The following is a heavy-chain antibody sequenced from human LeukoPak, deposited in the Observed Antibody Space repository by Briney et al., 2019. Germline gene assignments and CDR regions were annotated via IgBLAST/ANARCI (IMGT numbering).Heavy chain of an antibody. V-gene: IGHV4-59*08. CDR1: GGSISSYY. J-gene: IGHJ3*01. Sequence: PSETLSLTCTVSGGSISSYYWSWLRQPPGKGLEWIGYIYYSGSTNYNPSLKSRVTISVDTSKNQFSLKLSSVTAADTAMYYCARPNITSYYDSRGYDGFDVWGRGTMVTVSS. D-gene: IGHD3-22*01. CDR2: IYYSGST. CDR3: ARPNITSYYDSRGYDGFDV.